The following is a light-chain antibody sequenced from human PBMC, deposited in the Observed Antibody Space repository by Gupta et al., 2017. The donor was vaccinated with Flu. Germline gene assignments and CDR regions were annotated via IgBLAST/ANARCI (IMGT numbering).Light chain of an antibody. V-gene: IGKV1-33*01. J-gene: IGKJ4*01. CDR2: GAS. Sequence: DIQNTQSPSSLSASVGDRVNITCQASQDISNYLNWYQQKPEKAPKLLIYGASNLETGVPSRFSGSGSGTDFTLTISSLQPEDIAIYYCQQYDNLPLTFGRGTXVEIK. CDR3: QQYDNLPLT. CDR1: QDISNY.